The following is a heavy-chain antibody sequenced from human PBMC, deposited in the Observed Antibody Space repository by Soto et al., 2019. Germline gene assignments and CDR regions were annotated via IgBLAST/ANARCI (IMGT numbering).Heavy chain of an antibody. CDR1: GGSISSYY. CDR3: ARGSGYDFLDY. V-gene: IGHV4-59*08. J-gene: IGHJ4*02. CDR2: IYYSGST. Sequence: PSETLSLTCTVSGGSISSYYWIWVRQPPGKGLEWIGYIYYSGSTNYNPSLKSRVTISVDTSKNQFSLKLSSVTAADTAVYYCARGSGYDFLDYWGQGTLVTVSS. D-gene: IGHD5-12*01.